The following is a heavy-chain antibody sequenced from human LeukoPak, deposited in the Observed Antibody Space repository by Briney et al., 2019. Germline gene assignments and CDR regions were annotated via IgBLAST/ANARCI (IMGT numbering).Heavy chain of an antibody. Sequence: GGSLRLSCAASGFTVSNNYMSWVRQAPGKGLEWVSVFYSGGNTYYADSVKGRFTISRDNSKNTLYLQMNSLRAEDTAVYYCARSSDAIIYFQHWGQGTLVTVSS. D-gene: IGHD3-9*01. CDR2: FYSGGNT. CDR3: ARSSDAIIYFQH. CDR1: GFTVSNNY. V-gene: IGHV3-53*01. J-gene: IGHJ1*01.